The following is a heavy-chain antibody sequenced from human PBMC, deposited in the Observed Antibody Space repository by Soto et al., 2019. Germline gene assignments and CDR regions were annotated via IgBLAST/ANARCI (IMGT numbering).Heavy chain of an antibody. J-gene: IGHJ4*02. Sequence: SETLSLTCTVSGVSISNSSYYWGWIRRPPGKGLEWIGTIYYSGITYYNPSLKSRVTISVDTSKNQFSLKLTPVTAADTAVYYCARHGSNWGQGTLVTVSS. CDR3: ARHGSN. CDR1: GVSISNSSYY. V-gene: IGHV4-39*01. CDR2: IYYSGIT.